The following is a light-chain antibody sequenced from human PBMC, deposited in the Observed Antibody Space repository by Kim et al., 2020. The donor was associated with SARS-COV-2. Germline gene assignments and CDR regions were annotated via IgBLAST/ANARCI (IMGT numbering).Light chain of an antibody. CDR3: QTYDSSLNGYV. CDR2: ANN. CDR1: SSNIGTGYN. Sequence: QSVTISCTGSSSNIGTGYNVHWYQQLPETAPKLLIYANNNRPSGVPDRFSGSKSGTSASLAITGLQAEDEADYFCQTYDSSLNGYVFGTGTKVTVL. V-gene: IGLV1-40*01. J-gene: IGLJ1*01.